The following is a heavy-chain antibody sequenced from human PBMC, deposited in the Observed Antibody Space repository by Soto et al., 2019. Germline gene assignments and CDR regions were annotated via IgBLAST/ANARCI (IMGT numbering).Heavy chain of an antibody. V-gene: IGHV1-18*01. CDR1: GYTFTSYG. D-gene: IGHD3-22*01. CDR2: ISAYNGNT. CDR3: ARDQPQYYYDSSGYFDY. Sequence: QVQLVQSGAEVKKPGASVKVSCKASGYTFTSYGISWVRQAPGQGLEWMGWISAYNGNTNYAHKLQCRVTMTTDTSTSTAYMELRSLRSDDTAVYYCARDQPQYYYDSSGYFDYWGQGTLVTVSS. J-gene: IGHJ4*02.